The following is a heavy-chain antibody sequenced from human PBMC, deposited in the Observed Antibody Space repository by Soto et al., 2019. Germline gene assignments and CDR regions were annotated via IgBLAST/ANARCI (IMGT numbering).Heavy chain of an antibody. J-gene: IGHJ4*02. V-gene: IGHV3-30*03. CDR2: ISYDGSNK. CDR3: AFGHHENTSGYDLDY. CDR1: GFTFSSYG. D-gene: IGHD5-12*01. Sequence: GGSLRLSCAASGFTFSSYGMHWVRQAPGKGLEWVAVISYDGSNKYYADSVKGRFTISRDNSKNTLYLQMNSLRAEDTAVYYCAFGHHENTSGYDLDYWGQGTLVTVSS.